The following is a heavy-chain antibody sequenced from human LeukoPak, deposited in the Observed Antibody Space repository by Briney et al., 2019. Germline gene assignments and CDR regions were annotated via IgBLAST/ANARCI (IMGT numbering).Heavy chain of an antibody. CDR2: VFSSGTT. V-gene: IGHV4-4*07. CDR1: SDCINNKY. CDR3: ARDQEYTYWQTQYFDY. J-gene: IGHJ4*02. Sequence: SETLSLTCSVSSDCINNKYGSWIRQPAGKGVEWIGRVFSSGTTYPTPPLTSRVTMTLDTYTHQLSLNLNSLTAQDTAVHYWARDQEYTYWQTQYFDYWGQGMLVTDCS. D-gene: IGHD1-1*01.